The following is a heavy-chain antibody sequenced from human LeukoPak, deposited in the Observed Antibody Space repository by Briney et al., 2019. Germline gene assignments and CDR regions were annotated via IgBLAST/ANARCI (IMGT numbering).Heavy chain of an antibody. Sequence: GGSLRLSCAASGFTFSSYSMNWVRQAPGKGLEWVSSISSSSSYIYYADSVKGRFTISRDNAKNSLYLQMNSLRAEDTAVYYCARGYSSSWYRQDFDYWGQGTLVTVSS. V-gene: IGHV3-21*01. CDR2: ISSSSSYI. CDR1: GFTFSSYS. CDR3: ARGYSSSWYRQDFDY. J-gene: IGHJ4*02. D-gene: IGHD6-13*01.